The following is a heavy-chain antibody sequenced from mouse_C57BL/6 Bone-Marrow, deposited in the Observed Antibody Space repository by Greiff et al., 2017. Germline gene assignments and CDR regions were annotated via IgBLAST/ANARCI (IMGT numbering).Heavy chain of an antibody. J-gene: IGHJ2*01. CDR3: ARERNYYGGVDY. D-gene: IGHD1-1*02. CDR1: GYTFTDYY. V-gene: IGHV1-19*01. Sequence: VQLQQSGPVLVKPGASVTMSCKASGYTFTDYYMNWVKQSHGKSLEWIGVINPYNGGTSYNQKFKGKATLTVDKSSSTADMELNSLTSEDSAVYYCARERNYYGGVDYWGQGTTLTVSA. CDR2: INPYNGGT.